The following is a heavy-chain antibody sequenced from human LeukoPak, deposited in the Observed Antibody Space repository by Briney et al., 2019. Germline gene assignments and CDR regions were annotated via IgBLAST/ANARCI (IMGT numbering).Heavy chain of an antibody. CDR1: GGTFSSYG. D-gene: IGHD1-26*01. J-gene: IGHJ4*02. CDR2: IIPIFDTT. V-gene: IGHV1-69*06. Sequence: SVKVSCKASGGTFSSYGISWIRQAPGQGLEWMGGIIPIFDTTNYAQRFQGRVTITADKSTSTAYMELSSLRSEDTAVYYCARGYSGYSFDYWGQGTLVTVSS. CDR3: ARGYSGYSFDY.